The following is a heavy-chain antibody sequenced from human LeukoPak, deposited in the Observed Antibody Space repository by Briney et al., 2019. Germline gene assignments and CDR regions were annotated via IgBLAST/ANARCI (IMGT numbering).Heavy chain of an antibody. D-gene: IGHD4-17*01. V-gene: IGHV4-59*01. CDR1: GGSISSYY. J-gene: IGHJ5*02. Sequence: SETLSLTCTVSGGSISSYYWSWIRQPPGKGLEWIGYIHQSGSTNYNPSLKSRVTMSVDTSKSQFSLKMSPVTAADTAVYFCARDIRDFGDDGNWFDPWGQGTLVTVSS. CDR3: ARDIRDFGDDGNWFDP. CDR2: IHQSGST.